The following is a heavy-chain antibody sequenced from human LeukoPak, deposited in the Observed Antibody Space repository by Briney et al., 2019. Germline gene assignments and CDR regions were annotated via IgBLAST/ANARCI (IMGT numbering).Heavy chain of an antibody. CDR2: INHSGST. CDR3: ARGEGGVVVPAAMDAEYFQH. D-gene: IGHD2-2*01. J-gene: IGHJ1*01. V-gene: IGHV4-34*01. CDR1: GGSFSGYY. Sequence: PSETLSLTCAVYGGSFSGYYWSWIRQPPGKGLEWIGEINHSGSTNYNPSLKSRVTISVDTSKNQFSQKLSSVTAADTAVYYCARGEGGVVVPAAMDAEYFQHWGQGTLVTVSS.